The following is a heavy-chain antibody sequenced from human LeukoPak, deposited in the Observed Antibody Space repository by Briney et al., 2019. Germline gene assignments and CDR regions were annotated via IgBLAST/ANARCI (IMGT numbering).Heavy chain of an antibody. V-gene: IGHV3-30-3*01. CDR3: ARNPYGDFSFDY. Sequence: QPGGSLRLSCAASGFTFSSFAMHWVRQAPGKGLEWVAVISYDGSNKYYADSVKGRFTISRDNSKNTLYLQINSLRAEDTAVYYCARNPYGDFSFDYWGQGTPVTVSS. CDR2: ISYDGSNK. CDR1: GFTFSSFA. J-gene: IGHJ4*02. D-gene: IGHD4-17*01.